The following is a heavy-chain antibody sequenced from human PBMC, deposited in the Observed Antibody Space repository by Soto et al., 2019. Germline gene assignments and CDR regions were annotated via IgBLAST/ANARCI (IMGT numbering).Heavy chain of an antibody. D-gene: IGHD3-3*01. V-gene: IGHV4-39*01. CDR2: IYYSGST. J-gene: IGHJ4*02. CDR3: AKVFVFTIREGFDY. Sequence: SETLSLTCTVSGGSISSSSYYWGWIRQPPGKGLEWIGSIYYSGSTYYNPSLKSRVTISVDTSKNQFSLRLSSVTAADTAVYYCAKVFVFTIREGFDYWGLGTLVTVSS. CDR1: GGSISSSSYY.